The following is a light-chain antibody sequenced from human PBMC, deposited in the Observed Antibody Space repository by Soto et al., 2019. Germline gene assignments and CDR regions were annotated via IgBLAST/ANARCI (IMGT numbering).Light chain of an antibody. CDR3: QQYYSTPFT. J-gene: IGKJ5*01. V-gene: IGKV4-1*01. CDR1: QSFLYSSNNKNY. Sequence: DIVMTQSPDSLAVSLGERATINCKSSQSFLYSSNNKNYLAWYQQKPGQPPKLLIYWASTRESGVPDRFSGSGSGTDFTLTIGSLQAEDVAVYYCQQYYSTPFTFGQGTRLEI. CDR2: WAS.